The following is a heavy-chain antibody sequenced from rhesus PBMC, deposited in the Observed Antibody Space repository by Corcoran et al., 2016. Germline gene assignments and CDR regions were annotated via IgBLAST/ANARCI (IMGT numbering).Heavy chain of an antibody. D-gene: IGHD5-36*01. CDR1: GGSIRGGYG. Sequence: QVQLQESGPGLLKPSDTLSLTCAVSGGSIRGGYGWGWFRQPPGTGLEWTGRIYSSNGNTYYNPSLKSRVTISTDTSKNQFSLKLSSGTAADTAVYYCARESSYGVCDFDYWGQGVLVTVSS. V-gene: IGHV4S7*01. CDR3: ARESSYGVCDFDY. J-gene: IGHJ4*01. CDR2: IYSSNGNT.